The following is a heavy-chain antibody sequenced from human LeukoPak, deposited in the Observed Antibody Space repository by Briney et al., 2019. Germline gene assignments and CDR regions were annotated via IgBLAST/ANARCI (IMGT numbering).Heavy chain of an antibody. D-gene: IGHD3-22*01. CDR2: ISWNSGSI. J-gene: IGHJ4*02. V-gene: IGHV3-9*01. CDR3: AKTYYYDSSGYYFDY. CDR1: GLTFDDYA. Sequence: PGGSLRLSCAASGLTFDDYAMHWVRQAPGKGLEWVSGISWNSGSIGYADSVKGRFTISRDNAKNSLYLQMNSLRAEDTALYYCAKTYYYDSSGYYFDYWGQGTLVTVSS.